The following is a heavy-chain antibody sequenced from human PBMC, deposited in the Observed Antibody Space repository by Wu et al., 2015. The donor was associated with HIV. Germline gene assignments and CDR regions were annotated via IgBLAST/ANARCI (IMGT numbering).Heavy chain of an antibody. CDR2: IIPISDTA. Sequence: QVQLVQSGAEVKKPGSSVKVSCRASGNTFGNHAVTWVRQAPGQGLEWMGRIIPISDTANYAQRFQGRVTITADKPTNTAYMELSSLRSDDTAVYFCARGSIIDMSTASYYYYVMDVWARGPQSPSP. D-gene: IGHD5-24*01. J-gene: IGHJ6*02. CDR1: GNTFGNHA. V-gene: IGHV1-69*13. CDR3: ARGSIIDMSTASYYYYVMDV.